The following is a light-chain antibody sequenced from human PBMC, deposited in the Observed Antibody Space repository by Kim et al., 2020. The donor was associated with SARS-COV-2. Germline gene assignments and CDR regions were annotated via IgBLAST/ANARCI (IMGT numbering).Light chain of an antibody. J-gene: IGLJ3*02. V-gene: IGLV3-19*01. CDR2: GRN. CDR1: SLINYY. CDR3: NSRDSSGNHLV. Sequence: GQTVRITDKGASLINYYASWYQPKPRQAPVVVIYGRNDRPSGIPDRFSCSNSGNTASLTITGAQAEDEANYYCNSRDSSGNHLVFGGGTQLTVL.